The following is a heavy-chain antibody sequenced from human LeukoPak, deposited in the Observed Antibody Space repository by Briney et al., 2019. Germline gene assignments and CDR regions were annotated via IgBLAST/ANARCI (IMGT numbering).Heavy chain of an antibody. CDR2: IYSGGST. J-gene: IGHJ4*02. CDR1: GFTVSSNY. Sequence: GGSLRLSCAASGFTVSSNYMSWVRQAPGKGLEWVSVIYSGGSTYYADSVKGRFTISRDNSKNTLYLQMNSLRAEDTAVYYCARVLDKSSGWYPPAFRPYYFDYWGQGTLVTVSS. CDR3: ARVLDKSSGWYPPAFRPYYFDY. D-gene: IGHD6-19*01. V-gene: IGHV3-53*01.